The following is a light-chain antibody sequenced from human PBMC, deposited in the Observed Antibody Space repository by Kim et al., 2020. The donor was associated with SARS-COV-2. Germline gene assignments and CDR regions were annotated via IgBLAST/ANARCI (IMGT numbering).Light chain of an antibody. V-gene: IGKV3-15*01. CDR3: QQYNNWPIT. CDR1: QGVNSN. J-gene: IGKJ5*01. CDR2: GAS. Sequence: EIVMTQSPATLSVSPGERATLSCRASQGVNSNLAWYQQKPGQAPRLLIYGASTRATGIPARFSGSGSGTEFTLTISSLQSEDFAVYYCQQYNNWPITFGQGTRLEIK.